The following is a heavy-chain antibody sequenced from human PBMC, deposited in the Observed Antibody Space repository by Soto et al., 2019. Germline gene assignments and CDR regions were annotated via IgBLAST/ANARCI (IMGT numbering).Heavy chain of an antibody. V-gene: IGHV1-8*01. CDR1: GYTFTSYD. CDR3: ARGRGRNNDIGMDV. J-gene: IGHJ6*02. D-gene: IGHD1-1*01. Sequence: ASVKVSCKASGYTFTSYDINWVRQATGQGLEWMGWMNPNSGNTGYAQKFQGRVTMTRNTSISTAYMELSSLRSEDTAVYYCARGRGRNNDIGMDVWGQGTTVTVSS. CDR2: MNPNSGNT.